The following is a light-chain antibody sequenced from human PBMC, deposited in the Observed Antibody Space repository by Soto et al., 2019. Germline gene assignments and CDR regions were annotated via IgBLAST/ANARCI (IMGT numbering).Light chain of an antibody. J-gene: IGKJ1*01. CDR1: QSISSY. CDR2: LGS. Sequence: DIQMTQSPSSLSASVGDRVTITCRASQSISSYLNWYQQKPGKAPKLLIYLGSNRASGVPDRFSGSGSGTDFTLKISRVEAEDVGVYYCMQALQTPWTFGQGTKVDIK. CDR3: MQALQTPWT. V-gene: IGKV1-39*01.